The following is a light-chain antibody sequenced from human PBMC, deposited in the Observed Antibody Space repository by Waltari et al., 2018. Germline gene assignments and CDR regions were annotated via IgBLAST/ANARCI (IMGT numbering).Light chain of an antibody. CDR2: AAS. CDR3: QQSYSTPGGFT. CDR1: QSISSY. V-gene: IGKV1-39*01. Sequence: DIQMTQSPYSLSASVGDRVTITCRASQSISSYLNWYQQKPGKAPKLLIYAASSLQSGVPSRFSGSGSGTDFTLTISSLQPEDFATYYCQQSYSTPGGFTFGPGTKVDIK. J-gene: IGKJ3*01.